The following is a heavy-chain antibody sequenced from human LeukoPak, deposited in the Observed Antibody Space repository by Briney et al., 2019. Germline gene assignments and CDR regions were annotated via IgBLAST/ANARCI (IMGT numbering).Heavy chain of an antibody. V-gene: IGHV3-11*01. CDR2: ISSSGSTI. CDR3: ARDLPGPYSSSPDY. J-gene: IGHJ4*02. CDR1: RFTFSNFA. Sequence: GGSLRLSCAASRFTFSNFAMSWVRQAPGKGLEWVSYISSSGSTIYYADSVKGRFTISRDNAKNSLYLQMDSLRAEDTAVYYCARDLPGPYSSSPDYWGQGTLVTVSS. D-gene: IGHD6-13*01.